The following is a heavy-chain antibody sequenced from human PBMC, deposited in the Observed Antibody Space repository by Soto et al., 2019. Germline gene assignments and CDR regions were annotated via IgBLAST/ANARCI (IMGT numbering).Heavy chain of an antibody. CDR3: AKDHNSCGYESPCPNYYYYYYMDV. D-gene: IGHD5-12*01. V-gene: IGHV3-23*01. Sequence: GGSLRLSCAASGFTFSSYAMSWVRQAPGKGLEWVSAISGSGGSTYYADSVKGRFTISRDNSKNTLYLQMNSLRAEDTAVYYCAKDHNSCGYESPCPNYYYYYYMDVWGKGTTVTVSS. J-gene: IGHJ6*03. CDR1: GFTFSSYA. CDR2: ISGSGGST.